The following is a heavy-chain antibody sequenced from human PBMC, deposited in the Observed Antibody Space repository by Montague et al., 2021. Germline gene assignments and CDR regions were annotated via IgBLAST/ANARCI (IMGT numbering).Heavy chain of an antibody. Sequence: SETLSLTCTVSGSAIGRRFLRLIRPPTGTGLDWIAYVYFRRNSIYNPSPKNRVTISVETSKNQFSMKLSSLTAADTAVYYCARDLHGSYGKCFDPWGQGTLVTVSS. D-gene: IGHD1-26*01. V-gene: IGHV4-59*11. CDR3: ARDLHGSYGKCFDP. CDR2: VYFRRNS. CDR1: GSAIGRRF. J-gene: IGHJ5*02.